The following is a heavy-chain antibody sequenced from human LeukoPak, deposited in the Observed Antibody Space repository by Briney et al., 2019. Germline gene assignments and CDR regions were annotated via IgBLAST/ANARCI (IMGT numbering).Heavy chain of an antibody. CDR1: GFTFSSYW. CDR2: ISSSGSTI. V-gene: IGHV3-11*01. Sequence: PGGSLRLSCAASGFTFSSYWMSGIRQAPGRGLDGVSDISSSGSTIYYSDSVKGRFTISRDNAKNSLYLQMNSLRAEDTAVYYCAKDSSIVGATDFDYWGQGTLVTVSS. J-gene: IGHJ4*02. D-gene: IGHD1-26*01. CDR3: AKDSSIVGATDFDY.